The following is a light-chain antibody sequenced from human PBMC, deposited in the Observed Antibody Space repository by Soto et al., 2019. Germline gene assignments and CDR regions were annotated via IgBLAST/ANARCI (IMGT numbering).Light chain of an antibody. Sequence: QSVLTQPRSVSGSPGQSVTISCTGTSSDVGGYNYVSWYQQHPGKAPKLMIYDVSKRPSGVPDRFSGSKSGNTASLTISGLQAEDEADYYCCSYAGSSTLGVFGTGTKLTVL. J-gene: IGLJ1*01. CDR2: DVS. CDR1: SSDVGGYNY. V-gene: IGLV2-11*01. CDR3: CSYAGSSTLGV.